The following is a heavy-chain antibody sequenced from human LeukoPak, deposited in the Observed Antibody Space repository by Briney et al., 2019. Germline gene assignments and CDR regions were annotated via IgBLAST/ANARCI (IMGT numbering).Heavy chain of an antibody. V-gene: IGHV3-30*02. D-gene: IGHD6-13*01. CDR2: IRYDGSNK. CDR3: AKDVRIAAAGTGFDY. Sequence: GGSLRLSCAASGFTFSSYGMHWVRQAPGKGLEWVAFIRYDGSNKYYADSVKGRFTICRDNSKNTLYLQMNSLRAEDTAVYYCAKDVRIAAAGTGFDYWGQGTLVTVSS. CDR1: GFTFSSYG. J-gene: IGHJ4*02.